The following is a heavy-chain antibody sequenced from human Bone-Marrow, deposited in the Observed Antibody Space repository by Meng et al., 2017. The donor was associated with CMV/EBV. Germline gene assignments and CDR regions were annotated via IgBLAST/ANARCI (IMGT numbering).Heavy chain of an antibody. V-gene: IGHV4-34*01. CDR1: GGSFSGYY. D-gene: IGHD2-2*01. Sequence: SETLSLTCAVYGGSFSGYYWSWIRQPPGKGLEWIGEINHSGSTNYNPSLKSRVTISVDTSKNQFSLKLSSVTAADTAVYYCARGALGVVVVPAATHFQHWGQGTLVTVSS. J-gene: IGHJ1*01. CDR3: ARGALGVVVVPAATHFQH. CDR2: INHSGST.